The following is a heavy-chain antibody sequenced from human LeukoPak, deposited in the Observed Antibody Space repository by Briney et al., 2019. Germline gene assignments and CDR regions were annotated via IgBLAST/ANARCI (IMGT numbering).Heavy chain of an antibody. CDR2: FYTSGNT. D-gene: IGHD5-24*01. V-gene: IGHV4-4*09. CDR3: ARHRAGMATTTDDTFDM. J-gene: IGHJ3*02. CDR1: GTSITPYS. Sequence: PSETLSLTCSVSGTSITPYSWSWIRQPPGKGLEWIGYFYTSGNTHQNPSLKSRVTMSIDASKNQFSLRLSSMTAADTAVYYCARHRAGMATTTDDTFDMWGQGTMVTVSS.